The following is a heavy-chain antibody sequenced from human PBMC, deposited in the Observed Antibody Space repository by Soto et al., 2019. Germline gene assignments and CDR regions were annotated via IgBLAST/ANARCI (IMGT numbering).Heavy chain of an antibody. CDR2: ISGSGAST. D-gene: IGHD3-16*01. CDR3: AKKTGVITVITSFDH. V-gene: IGHV3-23*01. J-gene: IGHJ4*02. CDR1: GFTFNKYA. Sequence: PGGFLRLSCVASGFTFNKYALAWVRQAPGKGLEWVSAISGSGASTYDADSVKGRFTISRDNSNNTLYLQMNSLRAEDTAVYYCAKKTGVITVITSFDHWGQGTPVTVSS.